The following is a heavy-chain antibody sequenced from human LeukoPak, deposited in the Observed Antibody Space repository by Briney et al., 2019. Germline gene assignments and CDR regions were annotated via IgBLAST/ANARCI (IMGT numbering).Heavy chain of an antibody. CDR1: GGSISSSSYY. V-gene: IGHV4-39*07. J-gene: IGHJ4*02. CDR3: ARMYYYGSGSDY. CDR2: IYYSGST. D-gene: IGHD3-10*01. Sequence: PSETLSLTCTVSGGSISSSSYYWGWIRQPPGKGLEWIGSIYYSGSTYYNPSLKSRVTISVDTSKNQFSLKLSSVTAADTAVYYCARMYYYGSGSDYWGQGTLVTVSS.